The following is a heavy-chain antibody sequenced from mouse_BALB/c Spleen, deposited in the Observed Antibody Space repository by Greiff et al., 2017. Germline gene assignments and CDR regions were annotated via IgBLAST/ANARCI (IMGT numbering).Heavy chain of an antibody. J-gene: IGHJ4*01. CDR2: INSNGGST. V-gene: IGHV5-6-3*01. Sequence: EVKLVESGGGLVQPGGSLKLSCAASGFTFSSYGMSWVRQTPDKRLELVATINSNGGSTYYPDSVKGRFTISRDNAKNTLYLQMSSLKSEDTAMYYCARGGGRGYAMDYWGQGTSVTVSS. CDR1: GFTFSSYG. CDR3: ARGGGRGYAMDY.